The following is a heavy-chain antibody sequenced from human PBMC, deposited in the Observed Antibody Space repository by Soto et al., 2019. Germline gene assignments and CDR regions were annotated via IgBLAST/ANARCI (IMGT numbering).Heavy chain of an antibody. J-gene: IGHJ6*04. D-gene: IGHD4-17*01. CDR3: VGGLRTVRYYYYYYGMDV. CDR1: GFTFSSYA. CDR2: ISYDGSNK. Sequence: QVQLVESGGGVVQPGRSLRLSCAASGFTFSSYAMHWVRQAPGKGLEWVAVISYDGSNKYYADSVKGRFTISRDNSKNTLYLHMNRLRAEDTAVYYCVGGLRTVRYYYYYYGMDVWGKGTTVTVSS. V-gene: IGHV3-30-3*01.